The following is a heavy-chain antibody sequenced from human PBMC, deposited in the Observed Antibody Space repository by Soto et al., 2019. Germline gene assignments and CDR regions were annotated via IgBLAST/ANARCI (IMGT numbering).Heavy chain of an antibody. D-gene: IGHD6-13*01. CDR3: AIRMYSTRWYYLDY. J-gene: IGHJ4*02. V-gene: IGHV3-23*01. Sequence: EMQLLESGGGLVQAGGSLRLSCAASGFTVSSYALNWVRQAPGKGLEWVSGISASTYYADSVKGRFTISRDTSKNTLYLQMNSLRAEDTAISFCAIRMYSTRWYYLDYWGKGTLVTVSS. CDR2: ISAST. CDR1: GFTVSSYA.